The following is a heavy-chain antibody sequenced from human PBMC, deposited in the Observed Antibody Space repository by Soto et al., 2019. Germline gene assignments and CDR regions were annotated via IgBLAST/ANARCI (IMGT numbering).Heavy chain of an antibody. CDR2: IYSGGST. CDR1: GFTVSSNY. D-gene: IGHD2-15*01. CDR3: ARGLVVVAGADAFDI. J-gene: IGHJ3*02. Sequence: GGSLRLSCAVSGFTVSSNYMSWVRPAPGKGLEWVSVIYSGGSTYYADSVKGRFTISRDNSKNTLYLQMNSLRAEDTAVYYCARGLVVVAGADAFDIWGHGTIVTASS. V-gene: IGHV3-66*01.